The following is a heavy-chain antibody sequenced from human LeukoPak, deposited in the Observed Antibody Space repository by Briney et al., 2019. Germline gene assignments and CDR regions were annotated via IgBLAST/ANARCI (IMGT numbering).Heavy chain of an antibody. Sequence: SETLSLTCSVSGGSISSYFWTWIRQPPGKRLEWIGYISYSGTTDYNPSLKSRVTISLDTSKNQFSLKLSSVTAADTAVYYCARSLKYCTNGVCYRPPPKNYYYYGMDVWGQGTTVTVSS. CDR1: GGSISSYF. CDR3: ARSLKYCTNGVCYRPPPKNYYYYGMDV. CDR2: ISYSGTT. V-gene: IGHV4-59*01. J-gene: IGHJ6*02. D-gene: IGHD2-8*01.